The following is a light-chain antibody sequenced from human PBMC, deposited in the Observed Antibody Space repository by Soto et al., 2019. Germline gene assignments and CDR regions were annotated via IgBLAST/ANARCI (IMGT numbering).Light chain of an antibody. CDR3: HQRSSWPLP. CDR2: AAS. Sequence: EIVLTQSPATLSLSPGERATLSCRASQSVGSYLAWYQHKPGQTPRLLIYAASKRATGIPARFSGSGSGTDFTLTISSLEPEDFAVYYCHQRSSWPLPFGGGTKVEI. CDR1: QSVGSY. J-gene: IGKJ4*01. V-gene: IGKV3-11*01.